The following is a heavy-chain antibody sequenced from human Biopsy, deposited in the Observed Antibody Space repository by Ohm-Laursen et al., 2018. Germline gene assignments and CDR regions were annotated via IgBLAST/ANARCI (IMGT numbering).Heavy chain of an antibody. CDR2: NIPILGTG. CDR3: ATKLTGYFHH. Sequence: GSSVKVSCKAPEGTFSNYGVNWVRQAPGQGLEWLGGNIPILGTGNYAQKFQDRVTVAADTSMSTATMELRSLRSDDTAVYYCATKLTGYFHHWGQGTLAIVSS. J-gene: IGHJ1*01. D-gene: IGHD3-9*01. V-gene: IGHV1-69*06. CDR1: EGTFSNYG.